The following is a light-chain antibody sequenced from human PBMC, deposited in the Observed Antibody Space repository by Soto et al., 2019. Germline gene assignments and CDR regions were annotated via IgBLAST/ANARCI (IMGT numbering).Light chain of an antibody. CDR2: GAS. Sequence: EIVSAQSPSTLSVPPGERVTLPCRPTQTIGNKLAWYLQRPGQAPRLLMYGASTRATDIPARFSGSGSGTEFTLTITGLQSEDFAVYYCQQYNGWPWTFGLGTKVDIK. V-gene: IGKV3-15*01. CDR3: QQYNGWPWT. J-gene: IGKJ1*01. CDR1: QTIGNK.